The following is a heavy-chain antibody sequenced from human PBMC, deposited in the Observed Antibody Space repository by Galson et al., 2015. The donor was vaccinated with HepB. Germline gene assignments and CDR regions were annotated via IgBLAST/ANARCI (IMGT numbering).Heavy chain of an antibody. J-gene: IGHJ6*03. CDR3: ARDTTIFGVDNNYYYMDV. Sequence: SVKVSCKASGGTFSSYAISWVRQAPGQGLEWMGRIIPILGIANYAQKFQGRVTITADKSTSTAYMELSSLRSEDTAVYYCARDTTIFGVDNNYYYMDVWGKGTTVTVSS. V-gene: IGHV1-69*04. CDR1: GGTFSSYA. D-gene: IGHD3-3*01. CDR2: IIPILGIA.